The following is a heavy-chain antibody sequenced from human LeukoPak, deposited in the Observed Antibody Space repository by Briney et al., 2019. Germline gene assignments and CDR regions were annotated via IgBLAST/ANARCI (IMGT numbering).Heavy chain of an antibody. CDR2: IYTSGST. J-gene: IGHJ4*02. CDR3: LRDLGD. D-gene: IGHD7-27*01. CDR1: GGSISSGAYY. V-gene: IGHV4-61*02. Sequence: SQTLPLTCTVSGGSISSGAYYWTWIRRPAGKGLEWIGLIYTSGSTKYNPSLKSRVTISLDTSKNQFSLKLNSVTAADTAVYYCLRDLGDWGQGTLVTVSS.